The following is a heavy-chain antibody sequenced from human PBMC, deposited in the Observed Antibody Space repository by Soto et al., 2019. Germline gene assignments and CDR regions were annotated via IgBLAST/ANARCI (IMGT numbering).Heavy chain of an antibody. CDR3: ARAYCGGDCYYDWFDP. Sequence: QVQLVESGGGVVQPGRSLRLSCAASGFTFSSYGMHWVRQAPGKGLEWVAVIWYDGSNKYYADSVKGRFTISRDNSKNTLYLQMNSLRAEDTAVYYCARAYCGGDCYYDWFDPCGQGTLVTVSS. V-gene: IGHV3-33*01. J-gene: IGHJ5*02. CDR2: IWYDGSNK. D-gene: IGHD2-21*02. CDR1: GFTFSSYG.